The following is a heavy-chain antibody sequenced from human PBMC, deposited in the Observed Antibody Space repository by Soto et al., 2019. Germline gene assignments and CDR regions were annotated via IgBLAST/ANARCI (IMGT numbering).Heavy chain of an antibody. Sequence: GSLRLSCAASGFTVSSNYMSWVRQAPGKGLEWVSVIYSGGSTYYADSVKGRFTISRDNSKNTLYLQMNSLRAEDTAVYYCARSMGPDAFDIWGQGTMVTVSS. CDR1: GFTVSSNY. CDR3: ARSMGPDAFDI. J-gene: IGHJ3*02. V-gene: IGHV3-53*01. D-gene: IGHD2-21*01. CDR2: IYSGGST.